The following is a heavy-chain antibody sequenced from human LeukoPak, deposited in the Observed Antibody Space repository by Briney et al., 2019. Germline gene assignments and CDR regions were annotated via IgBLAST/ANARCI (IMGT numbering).Heavy chain of an antibody. Sequence: LPGGSLRLSCAASGFTFSRYWMHWVRQDPGKGLLWVSRIDTYGTGTTYADSLKGRFTISRDNAKNSLYLQMNNLRAEDTAVYYCARETIAALDLDYWGQGTLVTVSS. CDR1: GFTFSRYW. V-gene: IGHV3-74*01. D-gene: IGHD6-6*01. CDR3: ARETIAALDLDY. J-gene: IGHJ4*02. CDR2: IDTYGTGT.